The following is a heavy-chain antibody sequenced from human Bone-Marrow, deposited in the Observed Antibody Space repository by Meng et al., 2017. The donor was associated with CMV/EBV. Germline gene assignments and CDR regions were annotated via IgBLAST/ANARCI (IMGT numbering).Heavy chain of an antibody. CDR2: INPNSGGT. J-gene: IGHJ6*01. CDR3: ARDQWLSTPSYYYYYGMDV. Sequence: ASVKVSCKASGYTFTGYYMHWVRQAPGQGLEWMGWINPNSGGTNYAQKFQGRVTMTRDTSISTAYMELSRLRSDDTAVYYCARDQWLSTPSYYYYYGMDVWGQGTTVTVSS. V-gene: IGHV1-2*02. CDR1: GYTFTGYY. D-gene: IGHD3-22*01.